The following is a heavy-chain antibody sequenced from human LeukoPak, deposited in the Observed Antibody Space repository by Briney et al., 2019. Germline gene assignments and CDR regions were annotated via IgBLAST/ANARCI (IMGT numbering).Heavy chain of an antibody. CDR3: ARGGSVTYYYDSSGPHYFDY. CDR2: ISAYNGNT. J-gene: IGHJ4*02. CDR1: GYTFTSYG. Sequence: ASVRVSCKASGYTFTSYGISWVRQAPGQGLEWMGWISAYNGNTNYAQKLQGRVTMTTDTSTSTAYMELRSLRSDDTAVYHCARGGSVTYYYDSSGPHYFDYWGQGTLVTVSS. V-gene: IGHV1-18*01. D-gene: IGHD3-22*01.